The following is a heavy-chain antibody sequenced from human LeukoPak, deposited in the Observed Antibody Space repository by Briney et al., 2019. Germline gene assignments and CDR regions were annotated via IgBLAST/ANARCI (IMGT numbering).Heavy chain of an antibody. CDR2: MNPNSGNT. CDR1: GYTFTSYD. V-gene: IGHV1-8*01. D-gene: IGHD6-13*01. J-gene: IGHJ5*02. Sequence: ASVKVSCKASGYTFTSYDINWVRQATGQGLEWMGWMNPNSGNTGYAQKFQGRVTMTRNTSISTAYMELSSLRSEDTAVYYCARVAQRLVHWFDPWGQGTLVTVSS. CDR3: ARVAQRLVHWFDP.